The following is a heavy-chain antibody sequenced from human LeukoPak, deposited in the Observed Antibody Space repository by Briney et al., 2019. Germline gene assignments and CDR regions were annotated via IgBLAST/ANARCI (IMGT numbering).Heavy chain of an antibody. CDR3: ARCSGATWYPTYYFDY. Sequence: GGSLRLSCAASGFTFSSYGMHWVRQAPGKGLEWVAVIWYDGSDKYYADSVKGRFTISRDDSKNTLYLQMNSLRADDTAVYYCARCSGATWYPTYYFDYWGQGTPVTVSS. CDR1: GFTFSSYG. J-gene: IGHJ4*02. V-gene: IGHV3-33*01. D-gene: IGHD2-15*01. CDR2: IWYDGSDK.